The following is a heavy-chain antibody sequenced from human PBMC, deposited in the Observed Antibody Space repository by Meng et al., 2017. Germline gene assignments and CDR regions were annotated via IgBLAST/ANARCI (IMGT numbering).Heavy chain of an antibody. CDR1: GYTFTGYY. D-gene: IGHD5-18*01. J-gene: IGHJ4*02. Sequence: ASAKVSCKASGYTFTGYYMHWVRQDPGQGLEWMGRINPNSGGTNYAQKFQGRVTMTRDTSISTAYMELSRLRSDDTAVYYCARDLDGYSYDLNYFDYWGQGNLVNVSS. CDR2: INPNSGGT. CDR3: ARDLDGYSYDLNYFDY. V-gene: IGHV1-2*06.